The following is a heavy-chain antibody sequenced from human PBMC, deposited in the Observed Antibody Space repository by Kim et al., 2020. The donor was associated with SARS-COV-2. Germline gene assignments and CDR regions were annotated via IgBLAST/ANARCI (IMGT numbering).Heavy chain of an antibody. Sequence: SETLSLTCTVSGGSVSSGSYYWSWIRQPPGKGLEWIGYIYDSGSTNYNPSLKSRVTISVDTSKNQFSLKLSPVTAADSAVDYCASSCSGGSCYGSFDI. V-gene: IGHV4-61*01. CDR2: IYDSGST. J-gene: IGHJ3*02. CDR1: GGSVSSGSYY. CDR3: ASSCSGGSCYGSFDI. D-gene: IGHD2-15*01.